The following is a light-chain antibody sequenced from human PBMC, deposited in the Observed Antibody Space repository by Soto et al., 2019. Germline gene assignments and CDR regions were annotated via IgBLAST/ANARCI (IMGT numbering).Light chain of an antibody. CDR1: QSVSSSY. Sequence: EIVLTQSPGTLSLSPGERATLSCRASQSVSSSYLAWYQQKPGQAPRLLIYAASSRATGIPGRFSGSGSETDFTLTISRLEPEDFAVYYCQRYGSSPLTFGGGTKVEIK. CDR2: AAS. CDR3: QRYGSSPLT. J-gene: IGKJ4*01. V-gene: IGKV3-20*01.